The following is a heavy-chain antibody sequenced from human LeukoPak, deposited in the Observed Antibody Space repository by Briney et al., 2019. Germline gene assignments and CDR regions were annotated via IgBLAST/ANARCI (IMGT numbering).Heavy chain of an antibody. J-gene: IGHJ3*02. Sequence: GGSLRLSCAASGFTFSSYGMHWVRQAPGKGLEWVAVIWYDGSNKYYADFVKGRFTISRDNSKNTLYLQMNSLRAEDTAVYYCARAMRYYDFWSGYYRHDAFDIWGQGTMVTVSS. V-gene: IGHV3-33*01. CDR2: IWYDGSNK. CDR3: ARAMRYYDFWSGYYRHDAFDI. D-gene: IGHD3-3*01. CDR1: GFTFSSYG.